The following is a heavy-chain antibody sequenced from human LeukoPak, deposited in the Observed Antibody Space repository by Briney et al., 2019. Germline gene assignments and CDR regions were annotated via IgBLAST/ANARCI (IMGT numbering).Heavy chain of an antibody. Sequence: PGGPLRLSCAASGFTFSSYAMSWVRQAPGKGLEWVSAISGSGGSTYYADSVKGRFTISRDNSKNTLYLQMNSLRAEDTAVYYCAKGRSVVVPAAYLDYWGQGTLVTVSS. CDR1: GFTFSSYA. V-gene: IGHV3-23*01. CDR2: ISGSGGST. D-gene: IGHD2-2*01. CDR3: AKGRSVVVPAAYLDY. J-gene: IGHJ4*02.